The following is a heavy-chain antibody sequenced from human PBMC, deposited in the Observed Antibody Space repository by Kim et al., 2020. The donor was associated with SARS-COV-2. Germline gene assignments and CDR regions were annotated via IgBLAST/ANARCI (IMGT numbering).Heavy chain of an antibody. CDR1: VGTFSSYA. D-gene: IGHD3-3*01. Sequence: SVKVSCKASVGTFSSYAISWVRQAPGQGLEWMGGIIPIFGTANYAQKFQGRVTITADESTSTAYMELSSLRSEDTAVYYCARAIKDYDFWSGYRDNWFDPWGQGTLVTVSS. V-gene: IGHV1-69*13. CDR2: IIPIFGTA. CDR3: ARAIKDYDFWSGYRDNWFDP. J-gene: IGHJ5*02.